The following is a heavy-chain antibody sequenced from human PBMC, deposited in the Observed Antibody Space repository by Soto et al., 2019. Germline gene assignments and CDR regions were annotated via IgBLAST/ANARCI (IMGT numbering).Heavy chain of an antibody. CDR3: AREVVSGYDLGY. CDR1: GYTFTSFA. J-gene: IGHJ4*02. CDR2: INADTGNT. V-gene: IGHV1-3*01. Sequence: QVQLVQAGAEVKMPGASVTVSCKASGYTFTSFAIHWVRQAPGQRPEWMGWINADTGNTKYSQRFQGRVTIARDTSANTAYMQVSSVRSEDTAVYFCAREVVSGYDLGYWGQGTLVTVSS. D-gene: IGHD5-12*01.